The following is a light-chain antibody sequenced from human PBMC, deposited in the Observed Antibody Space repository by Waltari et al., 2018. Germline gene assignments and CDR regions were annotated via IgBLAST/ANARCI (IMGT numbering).Light chain of an antibody. V-gene: IGKV1-16*02. J-gene: IGKJ2*02. CDR2: DAS. Sequence: DIQMTQSPSSLSASVGDRVTITCRASQDISYFLAWFQQKPGKAPQSLIYDASTLQSTVPSKFSGRGFGTEFNLTINSLQPEDFGTYYCQQLKSYPRTFGQGTKLEIK. CDR3: QQLKSYPRT. CDR1: QDISYF.